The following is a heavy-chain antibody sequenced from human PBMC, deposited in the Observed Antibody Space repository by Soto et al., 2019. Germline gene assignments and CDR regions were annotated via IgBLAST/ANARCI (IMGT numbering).Heavy chain of an antibody. D-gene: IGHD3-9*01. CDR2: ISSSSSYI. CDR3: ARDSPLYYDILTGYFSENWFDP. CDR1: GFTFSSYS. Sequence: GGSLRLSCAASGFTFSSYSMNWVRQAPGKGLEWVSSISSSSSYIYYADSVKGRFTISRDNAKNSLYLQMNSLRAEDTAVYYCARDSPLYYDILTGYFSENWFDPWGQGTLVTVSS. V-gene: IGHV3-21*01. J-gene: IGHJ5*02.